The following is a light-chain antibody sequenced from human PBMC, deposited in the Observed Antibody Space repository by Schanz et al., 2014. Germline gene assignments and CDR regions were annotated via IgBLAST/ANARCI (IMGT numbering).Light chain of an antibody. CDR3: AARDDSLSAWL. CDR2: EVS. V-gene: IGLV2-8*01. J-gene: IGLJ3*02. Sequence: QSALTQPPSASGSPGQSVTISCTGTSSDIGRYNYVSWYQQHPGKAPKLMIYEVSKRPSGVPDRFSGSKSGNTASLTVSGLQADDEADYYCAARDDSLSAWLFGGGTKLTVL. CDR1: SSDIGRYNY.